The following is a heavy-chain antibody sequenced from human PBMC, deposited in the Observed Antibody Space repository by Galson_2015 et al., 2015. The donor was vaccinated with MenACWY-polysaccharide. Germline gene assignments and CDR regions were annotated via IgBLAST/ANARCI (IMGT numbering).Heavy chain of an antibody. V-gene: IGHV4-39*07. CDR3: ARRGYYDKNGYWDY. CDR2: IYYSGST. Sequence: ETLSLTCTVSGGSISSNYHYWGWIRQPPGKGLEWIGNIYYSGSTSYNPSLKSRVTISIDTSRNHFSLKLTSVTAADTAVYFCARRGYYDKNGYWDYWGQGTLVAVSS. CDR1: GGSISSNYHY. D-gene: IGHD3-22*01. J-gene: IGHJ4*02.